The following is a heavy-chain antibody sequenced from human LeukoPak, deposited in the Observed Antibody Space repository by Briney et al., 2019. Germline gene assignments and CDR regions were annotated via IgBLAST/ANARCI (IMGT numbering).Heavy chain of an antibody. V-gene: IGHV3-23*01. D-gene: IGHD1-26*01. CDR2: ISGGGGKT. Sequence: GGSLRLSCEASGFTFSSCALSWVRQAPGKGLEWVSAISGGGGKTWYADSVKGRFTISRDNAKNSLYLQMNSLRAEDTAVYYCARVQWELRGVGSYFDYWGQGTLVTVSS. CDR1: GFTFSSCA. CDR3: ARVQWELRGVGSYFDY. J-gene: IGHJ4*02.